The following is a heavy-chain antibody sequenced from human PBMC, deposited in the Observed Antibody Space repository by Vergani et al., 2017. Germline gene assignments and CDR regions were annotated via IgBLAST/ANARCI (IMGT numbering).Heavy chain of an antibody. J-gene: IGHJ6*02. D-gene: IGHD3-10*01. CDR1: GGSVSSGSYY. Sequence: QVQLQESGPGLVKPSETLSLTCTVSGGSVSSGSYYWSWIRQPPGKGLEWIGYIYYSGSTNYNPSLKSRVTISVDTSKNQFSLKLSSVTAADTAVYYCAXDMVRGVKPYDDYGMDVWGQGTTVTVSS. CDR3: AXDMVRGVKPYDDYGMDV. CDR2: IYYSGST. V-gene: IGHV4-61*01.